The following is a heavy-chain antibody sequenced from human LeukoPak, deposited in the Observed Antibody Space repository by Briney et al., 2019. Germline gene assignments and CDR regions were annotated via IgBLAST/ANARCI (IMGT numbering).Heavy chain of an antibody. CDR2: ISYSSSII. CDR1: GFTLSNYN. J-gene: IGHJ6*04. V-gene: IGHV3-48*01. D-gene: IGHD2-2*01. CDR3: AGRGVEYCSSTSGQDV. Sequence: PGGSLRLSCAASGFTLSNYNMKWVRQAPGKGLEWVSYISYSSSIIYYADSVKGRFTISRDNAKNSLYLQMNSLRAEDTAVYYCAGRGVEYCSSTSGQDVWGRGTTVTVSS.